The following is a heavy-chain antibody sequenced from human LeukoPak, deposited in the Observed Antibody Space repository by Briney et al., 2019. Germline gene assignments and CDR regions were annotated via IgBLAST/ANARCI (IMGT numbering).Heavy chain of an antibody. CDR3: ARAKLATVTTYRVYYYYGMDV. CDR1: GGSISSSNW. V-gene: IGHV4-4*02. D-gene: IGHD4-11*01. J-gene: IGHJ6*02. Sequence: PSGTLSLTCAVSGGSISSSNWWSWVRQPPGKGLEWIGEIYHSGSTNYNPSLKSRVTISVDTPKNQFSLKLSSVTAADTAVYYCARAKLATVTTYRVYYYYGMDVWGQGTTVTVSS. CDR2: IYHSGST.